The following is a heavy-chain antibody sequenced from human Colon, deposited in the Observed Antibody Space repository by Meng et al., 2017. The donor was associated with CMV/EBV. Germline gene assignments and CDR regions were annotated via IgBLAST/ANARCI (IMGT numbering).Heavy chain of an antibody. CDR3: ARDIGTTRYYYYYGMDV. CDR2: MSSTGSYI. Sequence: GGSLRLSCAASGFTFSSYSMNWVRQAPGKGLEWVSSMSSTGSYIYYADSVRGRFTISRDNTKNSLYLQMNSLRAEDTAVYYCARDIGTTRYYYYYGMDVWGQGTTVTVSS. D-gene: IGHD2-2*01. CDR1: GFTFSSYS. J-gene: IGHJ6*02. V-gene: IGHV3-21*01.